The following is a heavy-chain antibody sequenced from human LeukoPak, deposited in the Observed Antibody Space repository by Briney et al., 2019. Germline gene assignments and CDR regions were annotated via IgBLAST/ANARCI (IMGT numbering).Heavy chain of an antibody. Sequence: PGGSLRLSCAASGFTFSSHAIHWVRQAPGKGLEWVSAISGSGGSTYYADSVKGRFTISRDNSKNTLYLQMNSLRAEDTAVYYCARGAHYYGSGSYFDYWGQGTLVTVSS. CDR3: ARGAHYYGSGSYFDY. V-gene: IGHV3-23*01. D-gene: IGHD3-10*01. J-gene: IGHJ4*02. CDR2: ISGSGGST. CDR1: GFTFSSHA.